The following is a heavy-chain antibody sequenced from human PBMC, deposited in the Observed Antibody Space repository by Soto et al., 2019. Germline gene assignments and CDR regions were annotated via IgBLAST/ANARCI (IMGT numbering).Heavy chain of an antibody. CDR3: ARIYCSSSSCYIDF. CDR2: INQDGSQK. Sequence: EVQLVESGGGLVQPGGSLRLSCAASGFTLSNYWMSWVRQAPGKGLEWVANINQDGSQKFYLDSVEGRCTISRDNARNSLYLQMNSLRAEDTAIYYCARIYCSSSSCYIDFWGQGILVTVSS. D-gene: IGHD2-2*02. CDR1: GFTLSNYW. V-gene: IGHV3-7*03. J-gene: IGHJ4*02.